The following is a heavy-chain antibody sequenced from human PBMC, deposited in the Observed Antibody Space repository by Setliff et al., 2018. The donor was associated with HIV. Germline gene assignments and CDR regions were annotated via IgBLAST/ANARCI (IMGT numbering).Heavy chain of an antibody. J-gene: IGHJ6*03. V-gene: IGHV1-46*01. Sequence: GASVKVSCKASGHSFTTYFLHWVRQAPGQGLEWMGIINPSGGSTSYALKFQDRVTMTRDTSTSTVYMELSSLRSEDTAVYYCARDAFDYTAYYYSYMDVWGKGTTVTVSS. CDR3: ARDAFDYTAYYYSYMDV. CDR2: INPSGGST. CDR1: GHSFTTYF. D-gene: IGHD4-4*01.